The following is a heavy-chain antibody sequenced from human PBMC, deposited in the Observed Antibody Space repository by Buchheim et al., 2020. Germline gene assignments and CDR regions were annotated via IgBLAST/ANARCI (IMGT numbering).Heavy chain of an antibody. CDR2: MYYSGST. V-gene: IGHV4-39*01. CDR3: ARRGRELGYCRSTTCYTAFDN. J-gene: IGHJ4*02. Sequence: QLQLQESGPGLVKPSETLSLTCSVSGVSVRSSDYYWGWIRQPPGKGLEWIGNMYYSGSTYYNPSLKSRVTISVDTSKNQFSLKLSSVTAADTAVYYCARRGRELGYCRSTTCYTAFDNWGQGTL. D-gene: IGHD2-2*02. CDR1: GVSVRSSDYY.